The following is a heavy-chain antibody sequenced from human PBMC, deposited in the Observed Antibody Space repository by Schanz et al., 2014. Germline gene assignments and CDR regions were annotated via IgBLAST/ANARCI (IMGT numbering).Heavy chain of an antibody. V-gene: IGHV1-69*08. CDR2: IIPILDKT. CDR3: AKVDVTRYYDMDV. J-gene: IGHJ6*02. CDR1: GGTFSSST. D-gene: IGHD3-9*01. Sequence: QVQLVQSGAEVKKPGSSVKVSCKASGGTFSSSTLTWVRQAPGQGLEWMGRIIPILDKTNYAQKFQGRVTMTADKSTSTVYMEVSGLRSEDTAVYYCAKVDVTRYYDMDVWGQGTTVTVSS.